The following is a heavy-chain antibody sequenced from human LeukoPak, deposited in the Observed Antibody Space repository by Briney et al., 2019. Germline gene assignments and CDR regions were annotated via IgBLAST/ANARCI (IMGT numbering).Heavy chain of an antibody. CDR2: INPNSGDT. CDR3: ARANFLYCSSTTCLFDY. Sequence: ASVKVSCKASGYTFTDYYLHWVRQAPGQGVEWMGWINPNSGDTNYAQKFQGRVTMTRDTSISTAHMEMSRLRSDDTAVYYCARANFLYCSSTTCLFDYWGQGTLVTVSS. CDR1: GYTFTDYY. D-gene: IGHD2-2*01. V-gene: IGHV1-2*02. J-gene: IGHJ4*02.